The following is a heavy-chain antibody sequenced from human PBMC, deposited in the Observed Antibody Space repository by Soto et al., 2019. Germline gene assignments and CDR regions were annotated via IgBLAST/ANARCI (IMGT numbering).Heavy chain of an antibody. CDR3: ARGIYCPLDICYTGYDYVDL. V-gene: IGHV3-21*01. CDR1: GFTFSNYT. CDR2: ISSGSNYI. J-gene: IGHJ6*03. D-gene: IGHD2-2*02. Sequence: DVQLVESGGGLVKPGGSLRLSCTVSGFTFSNYTMDWVRQAPGKGLEWVSSISSGSNYIYYADSVKGRFTISRDNAKNSLDLQMNSLGAEDTAVFYCARGIYCPLDICYTGYDYVDLWCKGATVTGSS.